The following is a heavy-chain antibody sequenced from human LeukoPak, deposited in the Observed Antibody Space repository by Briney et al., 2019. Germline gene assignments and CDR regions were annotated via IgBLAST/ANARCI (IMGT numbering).Heavy chain of an antibody. CDR2: ISSSSSYI. CDR3: ARLDGSGSYYNKHIPYFDY. V-gene: IGHV3-21*01. Sequence: GGSLRLSCAASGFTFSCYSMNWVRQAPGKGLEWVSSISSSSSYIYYADSVKGRFTISRDNAKNSLYLQMNSLRAEDTAVYYCARLDGSGSYYNKHIPYFDYWGQGTLVTVSS. D-gene: IGHD3-10*01. CDR1: GFTFSCYS. J-gene: IGHJ4*02.